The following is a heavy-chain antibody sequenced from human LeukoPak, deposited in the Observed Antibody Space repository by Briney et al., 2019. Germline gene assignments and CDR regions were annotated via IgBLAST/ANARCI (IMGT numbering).Heavy chain of an antibody. CDR3: ARDPYSSTWSYGMDV. CDR1: GFTFSDYY. V-gene: IGHV3-7*05. J-gene: IGHJ6*02. Sequence: GGSLRLSCAASGFTFSDYYMSWVRQAPGKGPEWVANIKQDGSEKVYVDSVKGRFTISRDNAKNSLFLQMDALRAEDTAVYYCARDPYSSTWSYGMDVWGQGTTVTVSS. CDR2: IKQDGSEK. D-gene: IGHD6-6*01.